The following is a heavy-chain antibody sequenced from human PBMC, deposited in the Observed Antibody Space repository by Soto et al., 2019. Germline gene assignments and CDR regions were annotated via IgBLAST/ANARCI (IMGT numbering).Heavy chain of an antibody. CDR1: GGSISSYY. V-gene: IGHV4-59*01. D-gene: IGHD6-19*01. CDR2: IYYSGST. Sequence: PSETLSLTCTVSGGSISSYYWSWIRQPPGKGLEWIGYIYYSGSTNYNPSLKSRVTISVDTSKNQFSLKLSSVTAADTAVYYCARESGGVAGIIGYYYYYMDVWGKGTTVTV. J-gene: IGHJ6*03. CDR3: ARESGGVAGIIGYYYYYMDV.